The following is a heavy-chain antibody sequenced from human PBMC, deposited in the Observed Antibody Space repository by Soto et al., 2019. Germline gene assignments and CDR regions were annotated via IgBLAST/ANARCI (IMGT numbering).Heavy chain of an antibody. CDR2: ISYDGSNE. J-gene: IGHJ6*02. CDR1: GFTFSGYG. CDR3: AKDRGGGYFYYYYGMDV. V-gene: IGHV3-30*18. D-gene: IGHD3-22*01. Sequence: QVQLVESGGGVVQPGRSLRLSCAASGFTFSGYGMHWVRQAPGKGLEWVAVISYDGSNEYYADSVKGRFTISRDNSKNTLYLQMNSLRAEDTAVYYCAKDRGGGYFYYYYGMDVWGQGTTVTVSS.